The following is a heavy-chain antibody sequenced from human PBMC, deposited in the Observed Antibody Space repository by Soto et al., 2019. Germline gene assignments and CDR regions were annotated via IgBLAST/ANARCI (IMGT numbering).Heavy chain of an antibody. Sequence: SETLSLTCTVSGGSISSGSYYWGWILHTPGKGLEWIGSIYYSGSTYYNPSLKSRVTISVDTSKNQFSLKLSSVTAADTAVYYCALYSSGSSPWGRGTLVTVSS. CDR1: GGSISSGSYY. V-gene: IGHV4-39*01. CDR2: IYYSGST. D-gene: IGHD6-19*01. J-gene: IGHJ5*02. CDR3: ALYSSGSSP.